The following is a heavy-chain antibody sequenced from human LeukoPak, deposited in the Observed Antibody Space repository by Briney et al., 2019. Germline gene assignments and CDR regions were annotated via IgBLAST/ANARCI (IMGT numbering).Heavy chain of an antibody. CDR3: AKGGGGITAAAYRYFQH. D-gene: IGHD6-13*01. CDR2: IGGGGATT. CDR1: GFTFSNYG. Sequence: GGSLRLSCAASGFTFSNYGMIWVRQTPGTGLEWVSGIGGGGATTYYADSVKGRFTISRDNSQNTLYLQMNNLRAEDTALYFCAKGGGGITAAAYRYFQHWGQGTLVTVSS. J-gene: IGHJ1*01. V-gene: IGHV3-23*01.